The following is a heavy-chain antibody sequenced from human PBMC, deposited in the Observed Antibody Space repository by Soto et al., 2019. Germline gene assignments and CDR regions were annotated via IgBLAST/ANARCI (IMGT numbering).Heavy chain of an antibody. Sequence: QVQLVQSGAEVKKPGSSVKVSCKASGGTFGSYAISWVRQAPGQGLEWMGGIIPIFGTANYAQKFQGRVTITADESTSTAYMELSSLRSEDTAVYYCAGKYCSGGSCYSGEGYYYGMDVWGQGTTVTVSS. CDR3: AGKYCSGGSCYSGEGYYYGMDV. D-gene: IGHD2-15*01. CDR2: IIPIFGTA. CDR1: GGTFGSYA. J-gene: IGHJ6*02. V-gene: IGHV1-69*12.